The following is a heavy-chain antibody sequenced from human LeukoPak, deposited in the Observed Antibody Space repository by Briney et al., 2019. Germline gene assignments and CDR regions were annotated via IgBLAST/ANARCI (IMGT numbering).Heavy chain of an antibody. J-gene: IGHJ5*02. CDR2: IYYSGST. CDR1: GGSISSSGYY. Sequence: SETLSPTCTVSGGSISSSGYYWGWIRQPPGKGLEWIASIYYSGSTYYNPSLKSRVTISVDTSKNQLSLKLSSLTAADRAVYYCARHEYSGSYYGLSWFDPWGQGTLVTVSS. D-gene: IGHD1-26*01. CDR3: ARHEYSGSYYGLSWFDP. V-gene: IGHV4-39*01.